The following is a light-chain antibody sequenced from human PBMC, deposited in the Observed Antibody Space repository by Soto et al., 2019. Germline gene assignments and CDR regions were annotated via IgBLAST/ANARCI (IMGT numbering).Light chain of an antibody. Sequence: DIQMTQSPSSVSASVGDRVTITCRASQGISNWLAWYQQQPGKAPKLLISSAYILQSGVPSRFSGGGSGTHFTLIISSLQPEDFATYYCQQTNTFLPLTFGGGTKVEIK. J-gene: IGKJ4*01. CDR1: QGISNW. CDR2: SAY. V-gene: IGKV1-12*01. CDR3: QQTNTFLPLT.